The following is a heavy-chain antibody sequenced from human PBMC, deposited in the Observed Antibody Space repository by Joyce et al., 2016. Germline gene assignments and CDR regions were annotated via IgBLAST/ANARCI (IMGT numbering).Heavy chain of an antibody. CDR1: GYSFTKYW. CDR2: INPAESDS. CDR3: ARRSVEVASWFFDY. D-gene: IGHD6-19*01. V-gene: IGHV5-51*01. Sequence: EVLLVQSRAEVKKPGESLRISCTGSGYSFTKYWIGWVRQMPGKGLEWMGSINPAESDSRYSPSFQGQVTFSADKSITTAYLQWSGLKASDTALYFCARRSVEVASWFFDYWGQGTLVTVSS. J-gene: IGHJ4*02.